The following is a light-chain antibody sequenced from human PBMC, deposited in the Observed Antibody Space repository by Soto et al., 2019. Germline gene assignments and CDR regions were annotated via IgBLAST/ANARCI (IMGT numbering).Light chain of an antibody. V-gene: IGLV1-40*01. Sequence: QSVLTQPPSVSGAPGQRVTISCTGSSSNIGAGYDVHWYQQLPGTAPKLLIYGNSNRPSGVPDRFSGSKSGTSASLAITGLQAEDESDYYCQSDDSSLSGSVFGGGTQRTVL. CDR2: GNS. CDR1: SSNIGAGYD. CDR3: QSDDSSLSGSV. J-gene: IGLJ3*02.